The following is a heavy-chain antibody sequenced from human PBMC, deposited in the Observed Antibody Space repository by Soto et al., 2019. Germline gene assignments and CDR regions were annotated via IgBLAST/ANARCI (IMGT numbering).Heavy chain of an antibody. Sequence: GGSLRLSCAASGFTFSSYGMHWVRQAPGKGLEWVAVISYDGSNKYYADSVKGRFTISRDNSKNTLYLQMNSLRAEDTAVYYCAKDRGSWYVRNYYYYGMDVWGQGTTVTVSS. J-gene: IGHJ6*02. CDR1: GFTFSSYG. V-gene: IGHV3-30*18. D-gene: IGHD6-13*01. CDR2: ISYDGSNK. CDR3: AKDRGSWYVRNYYYYGMDV.